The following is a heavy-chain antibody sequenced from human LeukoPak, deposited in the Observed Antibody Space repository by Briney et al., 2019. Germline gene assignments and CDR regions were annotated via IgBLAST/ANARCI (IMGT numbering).Heavy chain of an antibody. CDR3: VPRSRGMDV. Sequence: SGGSLRLSCVVSGLTFSNYGMSWVRQAPGKGLEWVSVIYSGGSTYYADSVKGRFIISRDNSKNTLYLQMNSLRAEDTAVYYCVPRSRGMDVWGQGTTVIVSS. CDR2: IYSGGST. D-gene: IGHD3-10*01. J-gene: IGHJ6*02. V-gene: IGHV3-53*01. CDR1: GLTFSNYG.